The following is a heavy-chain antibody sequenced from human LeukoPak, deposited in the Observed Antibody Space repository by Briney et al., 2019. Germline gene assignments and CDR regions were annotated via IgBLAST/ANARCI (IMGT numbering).Heavy chain of an antibody. D-gene: IGHD3-10*01. CDR3: ARGVRRAVRGVPRNWFDP. Sequence: KPSETLSLTCAVYGGSFSGYYWSWIRQPPGKGLEWIGEINHSGSTNYNPSLKSRVTISVGTSKNQFSLKLSSVTAADTAVYYCARGVRRAVRGVPRNWFDPWGQGTLVTVSS. J-gene: IGHJ5*02. V-gene: IGHV4-34*01. CDR1: GGSFSGYY. CDR2: INHSGST.